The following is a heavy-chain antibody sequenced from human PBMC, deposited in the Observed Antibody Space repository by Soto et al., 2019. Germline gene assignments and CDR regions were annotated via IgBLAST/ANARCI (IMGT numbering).Heavy chain of an antibody. CDR2: ISYDGSNK. Sequence: QVQLVESGGGVVQPGRSLRLSCAASGFTFSSYGMHWVRQAPGNGLEWVAVISYDGSNKYYADSVKGRFTISRDNSKNALYLQMNSLRAEDTAVYYCAKDHGLRGSPFDYWDQGTLVTVSS. CDR1: GFTFSSYG. CDR3: AKDHGLRGSPFDY. D-gene: IGHD1-26*01. V-gene: IGHV3-30*18. J-gene: IGHJ4*02.